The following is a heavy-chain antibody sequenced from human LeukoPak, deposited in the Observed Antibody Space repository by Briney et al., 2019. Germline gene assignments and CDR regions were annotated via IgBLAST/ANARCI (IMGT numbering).Heavy chain of an antibody. J-gene: IGHJ4*02. V-gene: IGHV3-23*01. CDR1: GFTFSSLT. CDR3: AKATGSFSVYDY. Sequence: PGGSLRLSCAASGFTFSSLTMTWVRQAPGKGLEWVSSISGSGGSTYYADSVKGRFTISRDNSKNTLYVQMNSLRAEDTAVYYCAKATGSFSVYDYWGQGTQVTVSS. CDR2: ISGSGGST. D-gene: IGHD2-8*01.